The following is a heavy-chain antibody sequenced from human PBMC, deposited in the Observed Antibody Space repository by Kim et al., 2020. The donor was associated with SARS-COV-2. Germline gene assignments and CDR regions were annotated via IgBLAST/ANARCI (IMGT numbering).Heavy chain of an antibody. V-gene: IGHV5-51*01. CDR1: GYSFTSYW. J-gene: IGHJ6*02. CDR3: ARQSIDYYGSGIGRYGMDV. D-gene: IGHD3-10*01. CDR2: IYPGDSDT. Sequence: GESLKISCKGSGYSFTSYWIGWVRQMPGKGLEWMGIIYPGDSDTRYNPSFQGQVTISADKSISTAYLQWSSLKASDTAMYYCARQSIDYYGSGIGRYGMDVWGQGTTVTVSS.